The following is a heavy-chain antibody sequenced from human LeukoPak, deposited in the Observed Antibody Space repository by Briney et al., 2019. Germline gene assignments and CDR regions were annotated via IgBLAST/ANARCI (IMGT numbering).Heavy chain of an antibody. D-gene: IGHD3-22*01. V-gene: IGHV1-69*05. CDR1: GGTFSSYA. CDR3: ARDYYDSSGMYYLDY. CDR2: IIPIFGTA. Sequence: ASVKVSCKASGGTFSSYAISWVRQAPGQGLEWMGGIIPIFGTANYAQKFQGRVTITTDESTSTAYMELSSLRSEDTAVYYCARDYYDSSGMYYLDYWGQGTLVTVSS. J-gene: IGHJ4*02.